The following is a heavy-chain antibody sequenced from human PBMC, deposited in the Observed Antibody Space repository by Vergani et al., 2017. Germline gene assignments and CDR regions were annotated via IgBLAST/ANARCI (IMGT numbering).Heavy chain of an antibody. Sequence: QVQLVESGGGVVEPGRSLRLSWAASGFTFSSYAMHWVRQAPGKGLEWVAVISYDGSNKYYADSVKGRFTISRDNSKNTLYLPMNSRRAEDTAVYFFARVSEMYSGANDYWGQGTLVTVSS. CDR1: GFTFSSYA. CDR3: ARVSEMYSGANDY. V-gene: IGHV3-30-3*01. J-gene: IGHJ4*02. CDR2: ISYDGSNK. D-gene: IGHD3-10*01.